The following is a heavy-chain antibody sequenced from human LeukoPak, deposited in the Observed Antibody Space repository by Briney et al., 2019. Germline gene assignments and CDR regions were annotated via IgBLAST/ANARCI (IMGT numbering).Heavy chain of an antibody. V-gene: IGHV4-38-2*01. CDR3: ARTIFGVFDY. CDR1: GYSINSVYY. Sequence: PSETLSLTCSVSGYSINSVYYWGWIRPPPGKGLEWIGSIYYSGSTYYNPSLKSRVTISVDTSKNQFSLKLSSVTAADTAVYYCARTIFGVFDYWGQGTLVTVSS. CDR2: IYYSGST. D-gene: IGHD3-3*01. J-gene: IGHJ4*02.